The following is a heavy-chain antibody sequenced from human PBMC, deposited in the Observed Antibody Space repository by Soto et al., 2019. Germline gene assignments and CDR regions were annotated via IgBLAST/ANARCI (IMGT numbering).Heavy chain of an antibody. CDR2: INAGNGNT. V-gene: IGHV1-3*01. CDR1: GYTFTSYA. CDR3: ARAPYYYDSSGYGEYAFDI. D-gene: IGHD3-22*01. J-gene: IGHJ3*02. Sequence: ASVKLSCKASGYTFTSYAMHWVRQAPRQRLDWMGWINAGNGNTKYSQKFQGRVTITRDTSASTAYMELSSLRSEDTAVYYRARAPYYYDSSGYGEYAFDIWGQGTMVTVSS.